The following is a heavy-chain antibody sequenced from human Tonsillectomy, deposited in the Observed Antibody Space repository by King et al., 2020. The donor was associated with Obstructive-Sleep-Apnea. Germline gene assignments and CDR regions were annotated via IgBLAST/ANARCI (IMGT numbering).Heavy chain of an antibody. CDR2: ISGSGGIT. CDR1: GFTFRSYA. Sequence: VQLVESGGDLVQPGGSLRLSCAASGFTFRSYAMSWVRQAAGEGLEWVSGISGSGGITDYADSVKGRFTISRDNSKNTVYLQMNSLRAEDTAVYYCAKDSMDYDTLTGPVDYWGQGTLVTVSS. J-gene: IGHJ4*02. CDR3: AKDSMDYDTLTGPVDY. V-gene: IGHV3-23*04. D-gene: IGHD3-9*01.